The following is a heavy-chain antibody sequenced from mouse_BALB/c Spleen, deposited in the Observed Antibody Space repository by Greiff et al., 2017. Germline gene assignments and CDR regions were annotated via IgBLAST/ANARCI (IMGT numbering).Heavy chain of an antibody. J-gene: IGHJ4*01. Sequence: EVHLVESGGGLVKPGGSLKLSCAASGFTFSSYAMSWVRQSPEKRLEWVAEISSGGSYTYYPDTVTGRFTISRDNAKNTLYLEMSSLRSEDTAMYYCARDMGGNYDAMDYWGQGTSVTVSS. V-gene: IGHV5-9-4*01. CDR3: ARDMGGNYDAMDY. CDR2: ISSGGSYT. CDR1: GFTFSSYA. D-gene: IGHD2-1*01.